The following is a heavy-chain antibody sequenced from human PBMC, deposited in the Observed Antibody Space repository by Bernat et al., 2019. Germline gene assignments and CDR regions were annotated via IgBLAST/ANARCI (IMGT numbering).Heavy chain of an antibody. CDR3: AKRGFCSGASCQFDY. J-gene: IGHJ4*02. CDR2: ISGSGGST. D-gene: IGHD2-15*01. CDR1: GFTFSSYA. Sequence: EVQLLESGGGLVQPGGSLRLSCAASGFTFSSYAMSWVRQAPGKGLEWVSAISGSGGSTYYADSVKGRFTISRDNSKNTVYLQMNSLRVEDTAVYYCAKRGFCSGASCQFDYWGQGTLVTVSS. V-gene: IGHV3-23*01.